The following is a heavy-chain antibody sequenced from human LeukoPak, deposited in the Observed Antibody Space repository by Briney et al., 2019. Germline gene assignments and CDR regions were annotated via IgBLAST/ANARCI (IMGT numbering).Heavy chain of an antibody. Sequence: GGSLRLSCAASGFTLGHHYMSWIRQAPGKGLEWISYITRSGAFYADSVKGRFTISRDNAKNSLYLQMNSLRVEDTAVYYCARDGDTTSKVDYLGQGTLVTVSS. CDR2: ITRSGA. D-gene: IGHD7-27*01. CDR3: ARDGDTTSKVDY. J-gene: IGHJ4*02. CDR1: GFTLGHHY. V-gene: IGHV3-11*01.